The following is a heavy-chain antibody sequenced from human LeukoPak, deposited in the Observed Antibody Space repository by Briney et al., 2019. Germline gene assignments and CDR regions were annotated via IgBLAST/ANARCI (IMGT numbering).Heavy chain of an antibody. J-gene: IGHJ4*02. V-gene: IGHV4-39*07. CDR3: ARAAGGYFDY. CDR1: GGSISSSSYY. Sequence: SETLSLTCTVSGGSISSSSYYWGWIRQPPGKGLEWIGSIYYSGSTYYNPSLKSRVTISVDTSKNQFSLKLSSVTAADTAVYYCARAAGGYFDYWGQGTLVTVSS. D-gene: IGHD3-16*01. CDR2: IYYSGST.